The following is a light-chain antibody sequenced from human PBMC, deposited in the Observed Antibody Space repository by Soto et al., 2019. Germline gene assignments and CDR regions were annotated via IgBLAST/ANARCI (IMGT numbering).Light chain of an antibody. CDR3: QSYNTARPT. CDR2: AAS. V-gene: IGKV1-27*01. Sequence: DIRMTQSTSSVSASVVARSSTTCLASQAISNSLAWYQQKPGKPPQLLIYAASTLQSGVPSRFSGSGSGTDFTLTISGLQPEDLATYYCQSYNTARPTFGQGTRLEIK. J-gene: IGKJ5*01. CDR1: QAISNS.